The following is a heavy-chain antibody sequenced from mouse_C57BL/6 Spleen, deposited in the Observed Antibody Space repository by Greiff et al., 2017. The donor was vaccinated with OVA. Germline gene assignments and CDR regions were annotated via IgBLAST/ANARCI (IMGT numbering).Heavy chain of an antibody. CDR2: IYPRSGNT. CDR3: ATLTGTWFAY. V-gene: IGHV1-81*01. D-gene: IGHD4-1*01. Sequence: QVQLQQSGAELARPGASVKLSCKASGYTFTSYGISWVKQRTGQGLEWIGEIYPRSGNTYYNEKFKGKATLTADKSSSTAYMELRSLTSEDSAVYFCATLTGTWFAYWGQGTLVTVSA. J-gene: IGHJ3*01. CDR1: GYTFTSYG.